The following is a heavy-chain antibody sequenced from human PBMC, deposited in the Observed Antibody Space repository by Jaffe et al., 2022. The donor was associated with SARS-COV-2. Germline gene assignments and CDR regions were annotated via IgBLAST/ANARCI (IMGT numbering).Heavy chain of an antibody. CDR3: ARDGVGATRSNFFQH. CDR2: ISYDGSNK. CDR1: GFTFSSYA. V-gene: IGHV3-30-3*01. Sequence: QVQLVESGGGVVQPGRSLRLSCAASGFTFSSYAMHWVRQAPGKGLEWVAVISYDGSNKYYADSVKGRFTISRDNSKNTLYLQVNSLRAEDTAVYYCARDGVGATRSNFFQHWGQGTLVTVSS. D-gene: IGHD1-26*01. J-gene: IGHJ1*01.